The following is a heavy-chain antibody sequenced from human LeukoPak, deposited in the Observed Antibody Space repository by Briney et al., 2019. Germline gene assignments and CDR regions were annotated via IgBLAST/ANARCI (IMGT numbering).Heavy chain of an antibody. D-gene: IGHD6-19*01. J-gene: IGHJ4*02. Sequence: PSETLSLTCTVSGGSISSYYWSWIRQPAGKGLEWIGYIYYSGSTNYNPSLKSRVTISVDTSKNQFSLKLSSVTAADTAVYYCAGATGYSSGPVDYWGQGTLVTVSS. CDR3: AGATGYSSGPVDY. CDR2: IYYSGST. CDR1: GGSISSYY. V-gene: IGHV4-59*01.